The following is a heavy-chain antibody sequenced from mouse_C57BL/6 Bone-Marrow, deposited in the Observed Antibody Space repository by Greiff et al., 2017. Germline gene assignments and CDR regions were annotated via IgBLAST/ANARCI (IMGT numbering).Heavy chain of an antibody. CDR3: ARGIWVFAY. J-gene: IGHJ3*01. CDR1: GYAFTNYL. Sequence: VQLQQSGAELVRPGTSVKVSCKASGYAFTNYLIEWVKQRPGQGLEWIGVINPGSGGTNYNEKFKGKATLTADKSSSTAYMQLSSLTSEDSAVYFCARGIWVFAYWGQGTLVTVSA. V-gene: IGHV1-54*01. D-gene: IGHD1-1*02. CDR2: INPGSGGT.